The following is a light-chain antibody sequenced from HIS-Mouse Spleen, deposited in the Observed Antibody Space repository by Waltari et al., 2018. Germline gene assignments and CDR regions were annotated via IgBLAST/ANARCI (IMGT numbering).Light chain of an antibody. Sequence: DIQWTQYRSFVSASVGDRVTITCRASQGISSYLAWYQQKPGKAPKLLIYAASTLQSGVPSRFSGSGSGTEFTLTLSSLQPDDFAPYYCQQLNSYPPTFGQGTKVEIK. V-gene: IGKV1-9*01. J-gene: IGKJ1*01. CDR2: AAS. CDR1: QGISSY. CDR3: QQLNSYPPT.